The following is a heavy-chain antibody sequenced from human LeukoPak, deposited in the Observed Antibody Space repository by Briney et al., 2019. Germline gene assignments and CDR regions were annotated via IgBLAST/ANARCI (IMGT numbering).Heavy chain of an antibody. CDR3: ARSGDSSPPLNPLGY. Sequence: ASVKVSCEASGYTFTSYYMHWVRQAPGQGLEWMGIINPSGGSTSYAQKFQGRVTMTRDTSTSTVYMELSSLRSEDTAVYYCARSGDSSPPLNPLGYWGQGTLVTVSS. V-gene: IGHV1-46*01. D-gene: IGHD3-22*01. J-gene: IGHJ4*02. CDR1: GYTFTSYY. CDR2: INPSGGST.